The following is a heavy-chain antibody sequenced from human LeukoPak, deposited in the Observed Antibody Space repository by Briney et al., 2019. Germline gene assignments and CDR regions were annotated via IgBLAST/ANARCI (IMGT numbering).Heavy chain of an antibody. CDR3: ARAPGVFDI. D-gene: IGHD2-2*01. CDR1: VYTFTGYY. J-gene: IGHJ3*02. V-gene: IGHV1-2*07. Sequence: ASVKVSCKASVYTFTGYYLHWVRQAPGQGLEWMGWIDPSNGGTHYAHNFQDRVTMTRDTSINTAFMDLSSLRSDDTALYYCARAPGVFDIWGQGTMVTVSS. CDR2: IDPSNGGT.